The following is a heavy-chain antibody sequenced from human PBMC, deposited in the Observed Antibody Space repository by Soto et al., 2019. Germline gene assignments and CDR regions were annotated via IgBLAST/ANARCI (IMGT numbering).Heavy chain of an antibody. V-gene: IGHV4-34*01. Sequence: SETLSLTCAVYGGSFSGYYWSWIRQPPGKGLEWVGEINHSGSTNYNPSLKSRVTISVDTSKNQFSLKLSSVTAADTAVYYCARGLVTMVRGVIITFDYWGQGTLVTVSS. CDR2: INHSGST. D-gene: IGHD3-10*01. CDR1: GGSFSGYY. J-gene: IGHJ4*02. CDR3: ARGLVTMVRGVIITFDY.